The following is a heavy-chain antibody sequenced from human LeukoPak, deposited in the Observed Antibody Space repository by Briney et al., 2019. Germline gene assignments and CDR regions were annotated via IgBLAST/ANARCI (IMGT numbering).Heavy chain of an antibody. CDR3: ARGVWFGELFFTNYGMDV. CDR1: GFTFSSYS. D-gene: IGHD3-10*01. Sequence: GGSLRLSCVASGFTFSSYSMSWVRQAPGKGLEWVSYSSSGSTIFYADSVKGRFTISRDNAKNSLYLQMNSLRDEDTAVYYCARGVWFGELFFTNYGMDVWGQGTTVTVSS. J-gene: IGHJ6*02. CDR2: SSSGSTI. V-gene: IGHV3-48*02.